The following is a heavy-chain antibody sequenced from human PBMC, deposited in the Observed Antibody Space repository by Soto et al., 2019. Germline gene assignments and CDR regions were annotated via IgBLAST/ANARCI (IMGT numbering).Heavy chain of an antibody. CDR2: ISSSASAI. D-gene: IGHD1-26*01. J-gene: IGHJ6*02. CDR1: GFTFSSYS. CDR3: ASDLPLARWVGGMDV. Sequence: PGGSLRLSCAASGFTFSSYSMNWVRQAPGKGLEWVSYISSSASAIYYADSVKGRFSISRDDAKNSLYLQMNSLRDEDTAVYYCASDLPLARWVGGMDVWGQGTTVTVSS. V-gene: IGHV3-48*02.